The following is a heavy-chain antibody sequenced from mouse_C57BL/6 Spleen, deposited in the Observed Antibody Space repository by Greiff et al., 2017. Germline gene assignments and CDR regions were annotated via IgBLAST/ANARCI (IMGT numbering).Heavy chain of an antibody. J-gene: IGHJ4*01. CDR3: ARHGRYYYGSSSYAMDY. CDR2: IWSDGST. Sequence: VKLVESGPGLVAPSQSLSITCTVSGFSLTSYGVHWVRQPPGKGLEWLVVIWSDGSTTYNSALKSRLSISKDNSKSQVFLKMNSLQTDDTAMYYCARHGRYYYGSSSYAMDYWGQGTSVTVSS. CDR1: GFSLTSYG. V-gene: IGHV2-6-1*01. D-gene: IGHD1-1*01.